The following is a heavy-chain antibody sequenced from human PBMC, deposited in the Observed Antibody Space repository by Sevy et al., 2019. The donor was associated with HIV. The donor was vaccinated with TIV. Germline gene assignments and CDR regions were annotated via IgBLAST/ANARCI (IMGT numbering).Heavy chain of an antibody. CDR1: GGSISSYY. CDR3: ARGGGSGSYRLINWFDP. D-gene: IGHD3-10*01. CDR2: IYYSGST. Sequence: SETLSHTCTVSGGSISSYYWSWIRQPPGKGLEWIGYIYYSGSTNYNPSLKSRVTISVDTSKNQFSLKLSSVTAADTAVYYCARGGGSGSYRLINWFDPWGQGTLVTVSS. V-gene: IGHV4-59*13. J-gene: IGHJ5*02.